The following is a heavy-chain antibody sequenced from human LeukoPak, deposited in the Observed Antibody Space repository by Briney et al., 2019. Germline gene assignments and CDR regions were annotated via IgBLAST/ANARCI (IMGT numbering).Heavy chain of an antibody. D-gene: IGHD3-22*01. CDR1: GGSISIYY. V-gene: IGHV4-59*01. J-gene: IGHJ4*02. CDR3: ARDPSGYFNY. Sequence: SETLSLTCTVSGGSISIYYWSWIRQPPGKGLEWIGYIYNSGSTNYNPSLKSRVTISVGTSKNQFSLKLSSMTAADTAVYYCARDPSGYFNYWGQGTLATVSS. CDR2: IYNSGST.